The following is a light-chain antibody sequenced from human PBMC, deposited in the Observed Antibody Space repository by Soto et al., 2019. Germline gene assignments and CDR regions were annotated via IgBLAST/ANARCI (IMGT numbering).Light chain of an antibody. V-gene: IGLV1-40*01. CDR1: NSNLGAGYD. J-gene: IGLJ3*02. Sequence: QLVLTQPPSVSGSPGQRVTISCTGNNSNLGAGYDVHWYQQLPGAAPKLVIFGNRNRPSGVPERFSGSKSGTSASLAITGLQAEDEADYYCQAYDYSLTAFVFGGGTKVTVL. CDR2: GNR. CDR3: QAYDYSLTAFV.